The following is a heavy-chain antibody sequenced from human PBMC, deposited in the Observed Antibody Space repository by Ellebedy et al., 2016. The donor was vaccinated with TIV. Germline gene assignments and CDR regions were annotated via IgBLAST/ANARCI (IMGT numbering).Heavy chain of an antibody. CDR2: IIPIFGTA. J-gene: IGHJ6*02. Sequence: SVKVSXXASGGTFSSYAISWVRQAPGQGLEWMGGIIPIFGTANYAQKFQGRVTITADKSTSTAYMELSSLRSEDTAVYYCLTRPLDYYYGMDVWGQGTTVTVSS. D-gene: IGHD1-1*01. CDR3: LTRPLDYYYGMDV. V-gene: IGHV1-69*06. CDR1: GGTFSSYA.